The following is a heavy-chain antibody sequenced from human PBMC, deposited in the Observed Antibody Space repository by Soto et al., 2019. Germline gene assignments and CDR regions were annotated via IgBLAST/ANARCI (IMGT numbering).Heavy chain of an antibody. V-gene: IGHV3-21*01. D-gene: IGHD2-15*01. CDR3: AGLSEYCSGGGCFYYYYYMDV. CDR1: GFTFSTYS. J-gene: IGHJ6*03. Sequence: GGSLRLSCAASGFTFSTYSMNWVRQAPGKGLEWVSSISSTGSYRYYADSVKGRFTISRDNAKNSLYLQMNSLRAEDTAVYYCAGLSEYCSGGGCFYYYYYMDVWGKGTTVTVSS. CDR2: ISSTGSYR.